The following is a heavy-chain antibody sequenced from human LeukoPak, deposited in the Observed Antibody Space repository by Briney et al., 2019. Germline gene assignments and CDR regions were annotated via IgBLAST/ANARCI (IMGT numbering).Heavy chain of an antibody. V-gene: IGHV4-31*03. CDR2: IYYSGTT. Sequence: PSETLSLTCTVSYGSISSGGYYWSWIRQHPGKGLEWIGYIYYSGTTYYSPSLKSRLSISLDLSKNQFSLRLTSVTAADTAIYYCARSVPFGSGADVWGQGTMVTVSS. CDR3: ARSVPFGSGADV. D-gene: IGHD2-15*01. CDR1: YGSISSGGYY. J-gene: IGHJ3*01.